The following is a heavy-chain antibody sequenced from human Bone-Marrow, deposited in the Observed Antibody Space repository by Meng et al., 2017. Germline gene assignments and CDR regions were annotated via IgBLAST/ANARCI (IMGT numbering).Heavy chain of an antibody. V-gene: IGHV4-59*12. CDR3: ARDSGYSYASPAFYYYYYGMDV. J-gene: IGHJ6*02. D-gene: IGHD5-18*01. Sequence: SETLSLTCTVSGGSISSYYWSWIRQPPGKGLEWIGYIYYSGSTNYNPSLKSRVTISVDTSKNQFSLKLSSVTAADTAVYYCARDSGYSYASPAFYYYYYGMDVWGQGTTVTVSS. CDR2: IYYSGST. CDR1: GGSISSYY.